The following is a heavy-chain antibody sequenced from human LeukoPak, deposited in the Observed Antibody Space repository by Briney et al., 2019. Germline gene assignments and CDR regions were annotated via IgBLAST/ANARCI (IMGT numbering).Heavy chain of an antibody. V-gene: IGHV4-39*07. CDR2: IYYSGST. CDR3: ALKTMVRGATHFDY. Sequence: SETLSLTCTVSGGSISSSSYYWGWIRQPPGKGLEWIGSIYYSGSTYYNPSLKSRVTISVDTSKNQFSLKLSSVTAADTAVYYCALKTMVRGATHFDYWGQGTLVTVSS. CDR1: GGSISSSSYY. D-gene: IGHD3-10*01. J-gene: IGHJ4*02.